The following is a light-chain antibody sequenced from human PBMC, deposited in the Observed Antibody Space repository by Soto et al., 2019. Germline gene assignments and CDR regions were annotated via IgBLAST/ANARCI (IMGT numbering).Light chain of an antibody. CDR3: TSYTGDDFTLV. CDR1: SSNIGGNS. J-gene: IGLJ1*01. Sequence: QSVLTQPPSVSAAPGQKVTISCSGSSSNIGGNSVSWYQQLPGTAPKLLIYDDNKRPSGIPDRFSGSKSGNTASLIVSGLQPDDEAEYHCTSYTGDDFTLVFGTGTKVTVL. CDR2: DDN. V-gene: IGLV1-51*01.